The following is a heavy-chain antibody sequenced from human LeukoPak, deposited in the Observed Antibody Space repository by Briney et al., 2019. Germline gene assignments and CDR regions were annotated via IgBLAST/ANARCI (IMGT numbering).Heavy chain of an antibody. CDR2: INHSGST. CDR3: ARTSAVAGFSFDY. V-gene: IGHV4-34*01. D-gene: IGHD6-19*01. Sequence: SETLSLTCAVYGGSFSGYYWSWIRQPPGKGLEWIGEINHSGSTNYNPSLKSRVTISVDTSKYQFSLKLSSVTAADTAVYYCARTSAVAGFSFDYWGQGTLVTVSS. CDR1: GGSFSGYY. J-gene: IGHJ4*02.